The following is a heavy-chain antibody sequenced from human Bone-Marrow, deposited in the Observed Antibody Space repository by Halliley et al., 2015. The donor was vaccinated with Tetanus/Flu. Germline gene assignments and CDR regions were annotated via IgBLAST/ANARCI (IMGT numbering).Heavy chain of an antibody. CDR1: GFTFRSYA. J-gene: IGHJ6*02. V-gene: IGHV3-48*03. CDR3: ARKDDFGGPWGFDV. CDR2: IRSSGSTT. D-gene: IGHD3-16*01. Sequence: QLVQSGGGVVQPGKSLRLSCSASGFTFRSYAFHWVRQAPGKGLEWVSNIRSSGSTTYYADSVKGRFAISRDNAKNSMYLQMNNLRVEDTAVYFCARKDDFGGPWGFDVWGQGTTVTVSS.